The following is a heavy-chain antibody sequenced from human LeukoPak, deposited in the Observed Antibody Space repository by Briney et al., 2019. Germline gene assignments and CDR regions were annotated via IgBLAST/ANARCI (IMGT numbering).Heavy chain of an antibody. CDR2: IYTSGST. CDR1: GGSISSYY. J-gene: IGHJ5*02. Sequence: PSETLSLTCTVSGGSISSYYWSWIRQPPGKGLEWIGRIYTSGSTNYNPSLKSRVTISVDTSKNQFSLKLSSVTAADTAVYYCARVLRFLEFDPWGQGTLVTVSS. V-gene: IGHV4-4*08. CDR3: ARVLRFLEFDP. D-gene: IGHD3-3*01.